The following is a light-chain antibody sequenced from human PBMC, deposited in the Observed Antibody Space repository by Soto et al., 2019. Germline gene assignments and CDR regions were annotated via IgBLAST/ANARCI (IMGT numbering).Light chain of an antibody. Sequence: EFVLTQSPGTLSLSPGERATLSCRASQSVTSTYLAWYQQKPGQAPRLLIYGASTRATGIPDRFSASGSGTDFTLTISRLEPEDFAVYYCQQHGSSPFTFGPGTKVDIK. CDR1: QSVTSTY. V-gene: IGKV3-20*01. CDR3: QQHGSSPFT. CDR2: GAS. J-gene: IGKJ3*01.